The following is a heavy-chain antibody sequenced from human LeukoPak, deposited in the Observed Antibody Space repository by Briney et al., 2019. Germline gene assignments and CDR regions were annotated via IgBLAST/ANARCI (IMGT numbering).Heavy chain of an antibody. CDR3: ARANRHRGAAVVPAASGY. CDR2: INHSGST. CDR1: GGSFSGYY. Sequence: PSETLSLTCAVYGGSFSGYYWSWIRQPPGKGLEWIGEINHSGSTNYNPSLKSRVTISVDTSKNQFSLKLSSVTAADTAVYYCARANRHRGAAVVPAASGYWGQGTLATVSS. D-gene: IGHD2-2*01. V-gene: IGHV4-34*01. J-gene: IGHJ4*02.